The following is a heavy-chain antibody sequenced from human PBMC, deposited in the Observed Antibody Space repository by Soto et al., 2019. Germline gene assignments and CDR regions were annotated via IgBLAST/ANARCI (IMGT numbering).Heavy chain of an antibody. CDR1: GFIFTSYV. CDR3: ARSRDGYSFYFYYGMDG. D-gene: IGHD4-4*01. CDR2: ILHDGSAE. V-gene: IGHV3-30*03. J-gene: IGHJ6*02. Sequence: PGGSLRLSCPASGFIFTSYVMHWVRQAPGKGLEWMALILHDGSAEYYADSVKGRFTISRDNSKNTLYLQMNSLTAEDTAVYYCARSRDGYSFYFYYGMDGWGQGTTVTVSS.